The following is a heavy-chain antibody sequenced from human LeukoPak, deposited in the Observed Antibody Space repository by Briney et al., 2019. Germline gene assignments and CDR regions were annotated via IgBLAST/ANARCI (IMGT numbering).Heavy chain of an antibody. V-gene: IGHV3-43*02. Sequence: QSGGSLRLSCAASGFTFDDYAMHWVRQAPGKGLEWVSLISGDGGSTYYADSVKGRFTISRDNSKNSLYLQMNSLRTEDTALYYCAKEWGYSYGYYFDYWGQGTLVTVSS. CDR3: AKEWGYSYGYYFDY. CDR1: GFTFDDYA. J-gene: IGHJ4*02. CDR2: ISGDGGST. D-gene: IGHD5-18*01.